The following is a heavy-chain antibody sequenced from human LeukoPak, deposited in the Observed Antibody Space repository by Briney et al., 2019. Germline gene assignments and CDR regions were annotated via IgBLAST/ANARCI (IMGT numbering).Heavy chain of an antibody. Sequence: SVKVSCMASGGTFSSYALSWVRQAPGQGLEWMGGIIPLFATANYAQNFQGRVTLTMDESTNTGYMELSSLRSEDTAVYYCARVEAARYIGYWGQGTLVTVSS. CDR3: ARVEAARYIGY. J-gene: IGHJ4*02. V-gene: IGHV1-69*05. D-gene: IGHD6-6*01. CDR1: GGTFSSYA. CDR2: IIPLFATA.